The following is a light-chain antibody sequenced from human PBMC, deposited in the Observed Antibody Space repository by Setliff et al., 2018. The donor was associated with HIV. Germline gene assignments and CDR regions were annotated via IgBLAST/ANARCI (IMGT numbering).Light chain of an antibody. CDR3: SSYAITNTLP. CDR1: SSDVGGYSH. Sequence: QSVLTQPASVSGSPGQSITISCTGTSSDVGGYSHVSWYQQHPGKAPKLITYEVRNRPSGVSNRFSGSKSGNTASLTISGLQAEDEADYYCSSYAITNTLPFGTGTKVTVL. CDR2: EVR. J-gene: IGLJ1*01. V-gene: IGLV2-14*01.